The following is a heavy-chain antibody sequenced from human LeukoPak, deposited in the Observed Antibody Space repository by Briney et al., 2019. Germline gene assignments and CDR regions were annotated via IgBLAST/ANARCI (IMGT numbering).Heavy chain of an antibody. CDR2: ISSSSSYI. CDR3: AREAPTPYYYYGMDV. Sequence: GGPLRLSCAASGFTFSSYSMNWVRQAPGKGLEWVSSISSSSSYIYYADSVKGRFTISRDNAKNSLYLQMNSLRAEDTAVYYCAREAPTPYYYYGMDVWGQGTTVTVSS. CDR1: GFTFSSYS. V-gene: IGHV3-21*01. J-gene: IGHJ6*02.